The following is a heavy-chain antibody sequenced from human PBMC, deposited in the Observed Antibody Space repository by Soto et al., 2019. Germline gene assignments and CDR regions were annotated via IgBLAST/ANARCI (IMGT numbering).Heavy chain of an antibody. CDR3: VREIASRL. J-gene: IGHJ6*04. Sequence: EVQVVESGGGLVQPGGSLRLSCAASGFTFTSYWMTWVRQAPGRGLEGVANINKDGSEKSYVDSVKGRFTISRDNAKSALYLHMNSLRADDTAVYYCVREIASRLWGKGTTVIVSS. V-gene: IGHV3-7*01. CDR2: INKDGSEK. D-gene: IGHD2-21*01. CDR1: GFTFTSYW.